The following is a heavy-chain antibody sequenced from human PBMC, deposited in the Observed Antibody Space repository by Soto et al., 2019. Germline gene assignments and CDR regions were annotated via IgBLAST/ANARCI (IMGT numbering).Heavy chain of an antibody. Sequence: SETLSLTCAVYGGSFSGYYWSWIRQPPGKGLEWIGEINHSGSTNYNPSLKSRVTISVDTSKNQFSLKLSSVTAADTAVYYCARARFTMVRGVIIKNFWFDPWGQGTLVTVSS. J-gene: IGHJ5*02. CDR3: ARARFTMVRGVIIKNFWFDP. V-gene: IGHV4-34*01. CDR2: INHSGST. CDR1: GGSFSGYY. D-gene: IGHD3-10*01.